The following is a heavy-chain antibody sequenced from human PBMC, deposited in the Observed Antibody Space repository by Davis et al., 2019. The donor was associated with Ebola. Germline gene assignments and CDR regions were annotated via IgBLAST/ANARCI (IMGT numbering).Heavy chain of an antibody. J-gene: IGHJ5*02. CDR2: IHYSGTT. D-gene: IGHD4-17*01. V-gene: IGHV4-59*08. CDR1: GGSFSGYY. CDR3: ARQGATVTTSGWFDP. Sequence: SETLSLTCAVYGGSFSGYYWSWIRQPPGQGLEWIGYIHYSGTTSYNPSLKSRVSISVDTSKNQVSLKLRSATAADTAVYYCARQGATVTTSGWFDPWGQGTLVTVSS.